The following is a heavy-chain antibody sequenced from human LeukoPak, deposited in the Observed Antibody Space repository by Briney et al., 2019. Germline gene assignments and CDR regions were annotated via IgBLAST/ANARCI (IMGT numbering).Heavy chain of an antibody. Sequence: PGGSLRLSCAASGFTFSSYAMSWVRQAPGKGLEWVSAISGSGGSTYYADSVKGRFTLSRDNSKNTLYLEMNSLRAEDTAVYYCAKGSTAYDYGMDVWGQGTTVTVSS. CDR1: GFTFSSYA. CDR3: AKGSTAYDYGMDV. V-gene: IGHV3-23*01. J-gene: IGHJ6*02. CDR2: ISGSGGST.